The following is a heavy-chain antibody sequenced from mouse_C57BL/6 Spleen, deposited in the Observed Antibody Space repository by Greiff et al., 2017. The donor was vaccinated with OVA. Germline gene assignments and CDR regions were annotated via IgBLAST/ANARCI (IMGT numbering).Heavy chain of an antibody. Sequence: QVQLQQPGAELVKPGASVKLSCKASGYTFTSYWMHWVKQRPGRGLEWIGRIDPNSGGTKYNEKFKGKATLTADKPSSTAYMQLSSLTSEDSAVYYCASDSTVVRYYFDYWGQGTTLTVSS. CDR2: IDPNSGGT. CDR3: ASDSTVVRYYFDY. D-gene: IGHD1-1*01. J-gene: IGHJ2*01. V-gene: IGHV1-72*01. CDR1: GYTFTSYW.